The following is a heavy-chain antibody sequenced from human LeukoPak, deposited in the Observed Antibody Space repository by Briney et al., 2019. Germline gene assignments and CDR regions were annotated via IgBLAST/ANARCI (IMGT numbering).Heavy chain of an antibody. CDR3: ARGHRPHYDFWSGYYQRGVARPNWFDP. V-gene: IGHV1-8*03. D-gene: IGHD3-3*01. J-gene: IGHJ5*02. Sequence: ASVKVSCTASGYTFTSYDINWVRQAPGQGLEWMGWMNPNSGNTGYAQKFQGRVTITRNTSISTAYMELSSLRSEDTAVYYCARGHRPHYDFWSGYYQRGVARPNWFDPWGQGTLVTVSS. CDR1: GYTFTSYD. CDR2: MNPNSGNT.